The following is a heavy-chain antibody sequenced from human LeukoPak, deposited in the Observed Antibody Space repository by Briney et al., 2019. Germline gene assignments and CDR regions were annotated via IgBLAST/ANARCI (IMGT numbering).Heavy chain of an antibody. D-gene: IGHD3-3*01. V-gene: IGHV3-64*01. CDR1: GFTFSSYA. CDR2: ISSDGGST. J-gene: IGHJ6*02. Sequence: GGSLRLSCAASGFTFSSYAMHWVRQAPGKGLEYVSAISSDGGSTYYANSVKGRFTISRDNSKNTLYLQMGSLRAEDMAVYYCARGGLRFYYYGMDVWGQGTTVTVSS. CDR3: ARGGLRFYYYGMDV.